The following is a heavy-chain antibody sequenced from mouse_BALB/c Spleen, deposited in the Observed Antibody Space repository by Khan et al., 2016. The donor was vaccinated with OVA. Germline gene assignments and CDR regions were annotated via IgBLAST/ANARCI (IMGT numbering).Heavy chain of an antibody. CDR2: INPTSGYT. Sequence: VQLQESGAEQAKPGASVKMSCKTSGYTFSSYWMHWVKQRPGQGLEWIGYINPTSGYTEYNEKFKDKATLSADKSSSTAYMQLTSLTSEDSAVYYCARDRIDYWGQGTTLTGSS. CDR3: ARDRIDY. V-gene: IGHV1-7*01. J-gene: IGHJ2*01. CDR1: GYTFSSYW.